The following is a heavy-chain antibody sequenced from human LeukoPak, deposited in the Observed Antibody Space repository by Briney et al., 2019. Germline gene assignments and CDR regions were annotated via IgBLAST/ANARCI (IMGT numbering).Heavy chain of an antibody. CDR3: ARKYCSGGSCYRLDY. D-gene: IGHD2-15*01. V-gene: IGHV4-38-2*02. CDR1: GYSISSGYY. J-gene: IGHJ4*02. Sequence: PSETLSLTCTVSGYSISSGYYWGWIRQPPGKGPEWIGSIYHSGSTYYNPSLKSRVTISVDTSKNQFSLKLSSVTAADTAVYYCARKYCSGGSCYRLDYWGQGTLVTVSS. CDR2: IYHSGST.